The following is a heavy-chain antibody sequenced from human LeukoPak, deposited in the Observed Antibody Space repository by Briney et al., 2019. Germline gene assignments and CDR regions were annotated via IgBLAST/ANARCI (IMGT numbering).Heavy chain of an antibody. D-gene: IGHD4-17*01. V-gene: IGHV3-21*01. Sequence: PGRSLRLSCAASGFTFSSYAMHWVRQAPGKGLEWVSSISSSGSYIYYADSVKGRFTISRDNAKNSLYLQTNSLRAEDTAVYYCASPAYGDLYYYGMDVWGQGTTVTVSS. CDR3: ASPAYGDLYYYGMDV. CDR2: ISSSGSYI. CDR1: GFTFSSYA. J-gene: IGHJ6*02.